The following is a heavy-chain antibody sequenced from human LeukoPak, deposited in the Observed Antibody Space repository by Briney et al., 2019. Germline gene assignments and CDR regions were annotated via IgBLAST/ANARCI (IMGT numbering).Heavy chain of an antibody. D-gene: IGHD3-9*01. Sequence: SQTLSLTCTVSGGSISSGSYYWSWIRQPAGKGLEWIGRIYTSGSTNYNPSLKSRVTISVDRSKNQFSLKLSSVTAADTAVYYCARDPTRYLRYGYFDYWGQGTLVTVSS. CDR3: ARDPTRYLRYGYFDY. V-gene: IGHV4-61*02. CDR2: IYTSGST. CDR1: GGSISSGSYY. J-gene: IGHJ4*02.